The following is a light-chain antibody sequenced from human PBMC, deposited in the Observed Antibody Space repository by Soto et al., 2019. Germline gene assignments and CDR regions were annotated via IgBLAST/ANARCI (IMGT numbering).Light chain of an antibody. CDR1: PGISSY. V-gene: IGKV1-9*01. Sequence: DIQLTQSPSFLSASVGDRVTITCRASPGISSYLAWYQQKPGKAPELLIQAASTLQSGVPSRFSGRGSGTEFTLKIRSLQPDDFAIYYCQQLDTYPRTFGQGNPVGI. CDR2: AAS. J-gene: IGKJ1*01. CDR3: QQLDTYPRT.